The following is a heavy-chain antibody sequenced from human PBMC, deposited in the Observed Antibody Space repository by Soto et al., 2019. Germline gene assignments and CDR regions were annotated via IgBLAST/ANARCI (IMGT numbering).Heavy chain of an antibody. D-gene: IGHD3-3*02. Sequence: GGSLRLSCAAFEFTFFSSYSMNWVRQAPGKGLEWVSYIRSSGTIYYADSVKGRFTISRDNARNSLYLQMNSLRDEDTAVYYCATDHLYAFNIWGQGTMVTVSS. J-gene: IGHJ3*02. CDR3: ATDHLYAFNI. V-gene: IGHV3-48*02. CDR2: IRSSGTI. CDR1: EFTFFSSYS.